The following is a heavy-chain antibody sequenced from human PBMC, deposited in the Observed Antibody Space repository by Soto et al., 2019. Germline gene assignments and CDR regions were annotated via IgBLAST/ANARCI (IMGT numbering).Heavy chain of an antibody. D-gene: IGHD6-13*01. CDR1: GFTFSSYG. V-gene: IGHV3-33*01. Sequence: QVQLVESGGGVVQPGRSLRLSCAASGFTFSSYGMHWVRQAPGKGLEWVAVIWYDGSNKYYADSVKGRFTISRDNSKNTLYLQMNSLRAEDTAVHYCAREFGIAAAGFDYWGQGTLVTVSS. J-gene: IGHJ4*02. CDR3: AREFGIAAAGFDY. CDR2: IWYDGSNK.